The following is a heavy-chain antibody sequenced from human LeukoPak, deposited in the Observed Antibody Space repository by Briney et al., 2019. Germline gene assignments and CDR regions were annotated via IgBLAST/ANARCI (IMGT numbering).Heavy chain of an antibody. V-gene: IGHV3-23*01. CDR1: GFTFSTNA. J-gene: IGHJ1*01. CDR2: ISGSGGGT. CDR3: AKDGVTHPTDFING. Sequence: PSGGSLRLSCAAFGFTFSTNAMRWVRQAPGKGLEWVSAISGSGGGTYYADSVKGRFTISRDNSKNTVYLQMNSLRAEDTAVYYCAKDGVTHPTDFINGWGQGTLVSVSS. D-gene: IGHD2-8*01.